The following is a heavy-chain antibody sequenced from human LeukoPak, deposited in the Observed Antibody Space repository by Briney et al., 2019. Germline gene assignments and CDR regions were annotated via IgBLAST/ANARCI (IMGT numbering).Heavy chain of an antibody. D-gene: IGHD6-19*01. CDR3: AKAYPASIAVAGHFDY. CDR2: ISWNSGSI. V-gene: IGHV3-9*01. CDR1: GFTFDDYA. Sequence: GRSLRLSCAASGFTFDDYAMHWVRQAPGKGLEWVSGISWNSGSIGYADSVKGRFTISRDNAKNSLYLQMNSLRAEDTALYYCAKAYPASIAVAGHFDYWGQGTLVTVSS. J-gene: IGHJ4*02.